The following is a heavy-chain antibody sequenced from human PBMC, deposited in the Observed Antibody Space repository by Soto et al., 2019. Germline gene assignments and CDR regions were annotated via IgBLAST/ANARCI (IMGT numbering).Heavy chain of an antibody. Sequence: KSSETLSLTCTVSGGSISSGGYYWSWIRQHPGKGLEWIGFIYYSGYTYYNPSLKSRVSISVDTPKNQFSLKLSSVTAADTAVYYCARVLGYCTGGNCYPDYWGQGTLVTVSS. CDR3: ARVLGYCTGGNCYPDY. CDR1: GGSISSGGYY. CDR2: IYYSGYT. D-gene: IGHD2-15*01. V-gene: IGHV4-31*03. J-gene: IGHJ4*02.